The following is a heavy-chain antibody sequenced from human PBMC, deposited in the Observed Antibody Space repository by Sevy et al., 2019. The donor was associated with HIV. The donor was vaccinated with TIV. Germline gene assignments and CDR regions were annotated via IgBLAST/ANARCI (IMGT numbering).Heavy chain of an antibody. CDR2: ISAYNGNT. V-gene: IGHV1-18*01. CDR3: ARSYGSGNYYGY. CDR1: GYTFISYA. J-gene: IGHJ4*02. Sequence: ASVKVSCKASGYTFISYAINWVRQAPGQGLEWMGWISAYNGNTNYAQKLQGRVTMTTDTSSSTAYMELGSLRSDDTAVYYCARSYGSGNYYGYWGQGTLVTVSS. D-gene: IGHD3-10*01.